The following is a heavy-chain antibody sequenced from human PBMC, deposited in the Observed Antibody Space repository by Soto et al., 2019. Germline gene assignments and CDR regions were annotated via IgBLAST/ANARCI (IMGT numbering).Heavy chain of an antibody. V-gene: IGHV1-18*01. CDR2: ISAYNGNT. CDR1: GYTFRTYG. J-gene: IGHJ4*02. Sequence: ASVKVSCKTSGYTFRTYGITWVRQAPGQGLEWMGWISAYNGNTSYAQKLQGRVTLTTDTSTSTAYMELRSLTSDDTAVYFCAREDVDTGLWGQGTLVTVSS. CDR3: AREDVDTGL. D-gene: IGHD5-18*01.